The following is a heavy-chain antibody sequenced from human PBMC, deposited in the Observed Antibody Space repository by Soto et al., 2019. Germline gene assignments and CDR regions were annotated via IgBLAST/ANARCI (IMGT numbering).Heavy chain of an antibody. Sequence: QVQLVQSGAEVKKPGSSVKVSCKASGGTFSSHAISWVRQAPGQGLEWMGGVIPIFATPNYAQRSQGRVTITADEPPSTAYMDLSRLRSEDTAVYYCASNPQNTAAAGPYYNYYDMTVWGQGTTVTVSS. CDR2: VIPIFATP. J-gene: IGHJ6*02. CDR1: GGTFSSHA. CDR3: ASNPQNTAAAGPYYNYYDMTV. V-gene: IGHV1-69*01. D-gene: IGHD6-13*01.